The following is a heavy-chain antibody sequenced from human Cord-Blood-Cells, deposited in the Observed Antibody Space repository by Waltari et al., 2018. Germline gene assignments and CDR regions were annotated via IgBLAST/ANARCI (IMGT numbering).Heavy chain of an antibody. D-gene: IGHD6-19*01. V-gene: IGHV4-39*01. CDR3: AKYSSGWYWYFDL. Sequence: QLQLQESGPGLVKPSETLSLTCTVSGGSISSSSYYWGWIRQPPGKGLEWIGSIYYSGSTYYHPSLKSRVTISVDTSKNQFSLKLSSVTAADTAVYYCAKYSSGWYWYFDLLGRGTLVTVSS. CDR2: IYYSGST. J-gene: IGHJ2*01. CDR1: GGSISSSSYY.